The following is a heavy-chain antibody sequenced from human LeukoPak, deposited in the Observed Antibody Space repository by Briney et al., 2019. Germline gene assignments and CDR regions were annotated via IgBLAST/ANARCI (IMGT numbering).Heavy chain of an antibody. CDR1: GFTFSNAW. CDR3: TARAYYYYYMDV. J-gene: IGHJ6*03. V-gene: IGHV3-15*01. CDR2: IKSKTDGGTT. Sequence: PEGSLRLSCAASGFTFSNAWMSWVRQAPGKGLEWVGRIKSKTDGGTTDYAAPVKGRFTISRDDSKNTLYLQMNSLKTEDTAVYYCTARAYYYYYMDVWGKGTTVTVSS.